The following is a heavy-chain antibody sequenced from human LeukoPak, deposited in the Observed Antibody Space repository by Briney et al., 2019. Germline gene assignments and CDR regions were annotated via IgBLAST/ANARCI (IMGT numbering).Heavy chain of an antibody. J-gene: IGHJ1*01. Sequence: GGSLRLSCAASGFTFSSYWTSWVRQAPGKGLEWVANIKQDGSEKYYVDSVKGRFTISRDNAKNSLYLQMNSLRAEDTAVYYCARLYSSSWYEDEYFQHWGQGTLVTVS. CDR3: ARLYSSSWYEDEYFQH. CDR1: GFTFSSYW. CDR2: IKQDGSEK. D-gene: IGHD6-13*01. V-gene: IGHV3-7*01.